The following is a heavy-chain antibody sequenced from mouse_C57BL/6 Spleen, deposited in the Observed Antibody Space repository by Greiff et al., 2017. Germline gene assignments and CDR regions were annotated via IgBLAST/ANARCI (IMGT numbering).Heavy chain of an antibody. D-gene: IGHD3-2*01. CDR2: IYPGNSDT. J-gene: IGHJ2*01. Sequence: EVQLQQSGTVLARPGASVKMSCKTSGYTFTSYWMHWVKQRPGQGLEWIGAIYPGNSDTSYNQKFKGKAKLTAVTSASTAYMELSSLTNEDSAVYYCTRGPTDRSYYFDYWGQGTTLTVSS. V-gene: IGHV1-5*01. CDR1: GYTFTSYW. CDR3: TRGPTDRSYYFDY.